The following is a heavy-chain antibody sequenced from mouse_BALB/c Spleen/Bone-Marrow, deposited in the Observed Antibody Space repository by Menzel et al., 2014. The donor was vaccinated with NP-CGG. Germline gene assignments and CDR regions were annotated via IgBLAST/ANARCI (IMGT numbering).Heavy chain of an antibody. V-gene: IGHV1-54*01. CDR1: GYAFTNYL. J-gene: IGHJ3*01. D-gene: IGHD1-1*01. CDR3: AREIITSFAY. Sequence: VQLQESGAELVRPGTSVKVSCKASGYAFTNYLIEWVKQRPGQGLEWIGVINPGSGGTNSNEKFKGKATLTADKSSSTAYMQLSSLTSDDSAVYFCAREIITSFAYWGQGTLVTVSA. CDR2: INPGSGGT.